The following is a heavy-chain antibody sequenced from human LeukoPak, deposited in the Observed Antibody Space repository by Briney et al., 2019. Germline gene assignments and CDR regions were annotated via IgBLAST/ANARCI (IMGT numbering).Heavy chain of an antibody. CDR1: GYTFTGYY. J-gene: IGHJ4*02. CDR2: INPNSGGT. Sequence: ASVKVSCKASGYTFTGYYMHWVRQAPGQGLEWMGWINPNSGGTNYAQKFQGRVTMTTDTSTSTAYKELRSLRSDDTAAYYCARVGGRWELPRLSYFDYWGQGTLVTVSS. D-gene: IGHD1-26*01. V-gene: IGHV1-2*02. CDR3: ARVGGRWELPRLSYFDY.